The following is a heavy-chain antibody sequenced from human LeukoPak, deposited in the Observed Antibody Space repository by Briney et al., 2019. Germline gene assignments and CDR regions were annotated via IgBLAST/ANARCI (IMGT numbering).Heavy chain of an antibody. CDR1: GDSLSSSSYY. V-gene: IGHV4-39*07. Sequence: SETLSLTCTVSGDSLSSSSYYWSWIRQPPGKGLEWIGEINHSGSTNYNPSLKSRVTISVDTSKNQFSLKLSSVTAADTAVYYCASPSPRGNYDSSGYYYYFDYWGQGTLVTVSS. J-gene: IGHJ4*02. CDR3: ASPSPRGNYDSSGYYYYFDY. CDR2: INHSGST. D-gene: IGHD3-22*01.